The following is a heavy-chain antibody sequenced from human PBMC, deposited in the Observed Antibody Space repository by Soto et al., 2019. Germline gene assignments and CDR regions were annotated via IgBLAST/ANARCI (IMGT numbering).Heavy chain of an antibody. V-gene: IGHV4-4*02. Sequence: QVQLQESGPGLVKPSGTLSLTCAVSGGSISSSNWWSWVRQPPGKGLEWIGEIYHSGSTNYNPSLKRRVTISVDKSKSQFSLKLSSVTAADTAVYYCARGGPRYYGGMDVWGQGTTVTVSS. CDR2: IYHSGST. J-gene: IGHJ6*02. CDR3: ARGGPRYYGGMDV. CDR1: GGSISSSNW. D-gene: IGHD3-16*01.